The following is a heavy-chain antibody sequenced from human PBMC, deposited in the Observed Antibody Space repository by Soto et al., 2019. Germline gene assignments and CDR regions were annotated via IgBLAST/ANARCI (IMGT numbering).Heavy chain of an antibody. CDR2: FYYSENT. J-gene: IGHJ6*02. D-gene: IGHD2-2*01. V-gene: IGHV4-39*01. Sequence: PSETLSLTCSVSGGSISSKSYSWGWIRQPPGKGLEWIGTFYYSENTYYNPSLKSRVTISVDTSKNQFSLKLSSVTAADTAVYYCAKLAGDCSGNSCHGDAEMDVWGQGTTVTVS. CDR3: AKLAGDCSGNSCHGDAEMDV. CDR1: GGSISSKSYS.